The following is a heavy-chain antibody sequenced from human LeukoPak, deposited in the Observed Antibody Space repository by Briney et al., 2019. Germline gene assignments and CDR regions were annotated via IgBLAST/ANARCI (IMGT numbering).Heavy chain of an antibody. Sequence: GASVKVSCKASGYTFTSYGISWVRQAPGQGLEWMGWINPNSGGTNYAQKFQGRVTMTRDTSISTAYMELSRLRSDDTAVYYCARDDYGDYYFDYWGQGTLVTVSS. CDR3: ARDDYGDYYFDY. V-gene: IGHV1-2*02. CDR2: INPNSGGT. CDR1: GYTFTSYG. J-gene: IGHJ4*02. D-gene: IGHD4-17*01.